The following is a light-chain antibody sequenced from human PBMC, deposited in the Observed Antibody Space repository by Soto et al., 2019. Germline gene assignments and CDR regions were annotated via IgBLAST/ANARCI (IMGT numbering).Light chain of an antibody. J-gene: IGKJ5*01. CDR1: QTVSSY. V-gene: IGKV3-20*01. CDR2: GAS. Sequence: ENVLTQSPGTRSLSPGERATLSCRASQTVSSYLTWYQQRPGQAPRLLIYGASKRATGIPDRFSGSGSGTDFTLTISRLEPEGFALFYCQQYGTSPITFGQGTRLEIK. CDR3: QQYGTSPIT.